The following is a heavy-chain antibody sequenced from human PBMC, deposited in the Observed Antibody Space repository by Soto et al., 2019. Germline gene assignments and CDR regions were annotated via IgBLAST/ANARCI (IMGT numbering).Heavy chain of an antibody. D-gene: IGHD3-22*01. CDR3: AIRASYYDSSGYYFDY. V-gene: IGHV3-74*01. J-gene: IGHJ4*02. Sequence: GGSLRLSCAASGFTLSSYSMHWVRQAPGKGLVWVSRINSDGSSTSYADSVKGRFTISRDNAKNTLYLQMNSLRAEDTAVYYCAIRASYYDSSGYYFDYWGQGTLVTVSS. CDR1: GFTLSSYS. CDR2: INSDGSST.